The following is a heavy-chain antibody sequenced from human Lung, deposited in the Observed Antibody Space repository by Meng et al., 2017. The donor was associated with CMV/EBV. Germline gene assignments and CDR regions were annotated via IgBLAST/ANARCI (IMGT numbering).Heavy chain of an antibody. D-gene: IGHD6-13*01. J-gene: IGHJ5*02. CDR3: ARDQQHKNCFDP. CDR1: GYTFTGYD. V-gene: IGHV1-8*01. Sequence: ASXXVSXKASGYTFTGYDINWVRQATGQGLEWMGWMNPNSGNTGYAQKFQGRVTMTRDTSISTAYMELGSLRSEDTAVYSCARDQQHKNCFDPWGQGTLVTVSS. CDR2: MNPNSGNT.